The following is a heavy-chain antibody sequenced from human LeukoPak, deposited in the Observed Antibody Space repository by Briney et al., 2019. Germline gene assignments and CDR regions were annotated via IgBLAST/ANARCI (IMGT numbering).Heavy chain of an antibody. V-gene: IGHV4-39*01. J-gene: IGHJ4*02. CDR2: IYYSGST. Sequence: SETLSLTCTVSGGSISSSSYYWGWIRQPPGKGLEWIGSIYYSGSTYYNPSLKSRVTISVDTSKNQSSLKLSSVTAADTAVYYCARILTTNFDYWGQGTLVTVSS. CDR3: ARILTTNFDY. CDR1: GGSISSSSYY. D-gene: IGHD4-11*01.